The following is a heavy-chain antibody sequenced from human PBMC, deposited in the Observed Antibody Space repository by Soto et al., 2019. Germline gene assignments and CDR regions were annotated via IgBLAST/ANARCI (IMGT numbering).Heavy chain of an antibody. V-gene: IGHV3-30*19. Sequence: QVQLVEPGGGVVQPGTSLRLSCAASGFRFKSFVMHWVRQAPGKGLEWVAFTSYDGNNKDCGDSVKGRFTVSRDNSQNTLHLQMDFLRQEDTALYYGARGGTTGGFDLWGQGTLVSVSS. J-gene: IGHJ4*02. CDR2: TSYDGNNK. D-gene: IGHD3-16*01. CDR1: GFRFKSFV. CDR3: ARGGTTGGFDL.